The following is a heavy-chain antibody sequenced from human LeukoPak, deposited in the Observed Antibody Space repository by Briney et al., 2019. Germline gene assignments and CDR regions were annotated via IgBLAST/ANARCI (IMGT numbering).Heavy chain of an antibody. CDR1: GYSISSGYF. J-gene: IGHJ4*02. D-gene: IGHD3-10*01. Sequence: PSETLSLTCTVSGYSISSGYFWGWIRQPPGKGLEWIGEINHSGSTNYNPSLKSRVPISVDKSKNQVSLQMSSVTGADTAVYYCARAVPYYYGSGSYIRKNLAFDSWGQGTLVTVSS. CDR3: ARAVPYYYGSGSYIRKNLAFDS. CDR2: INHSGST. V-gene: IGHV4-38-2*02.